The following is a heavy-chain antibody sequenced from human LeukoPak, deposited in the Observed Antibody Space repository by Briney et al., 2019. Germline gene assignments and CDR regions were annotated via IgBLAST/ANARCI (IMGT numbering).Heavy chain of an antibody. CDR2: IWYDGSNK. J-gene: IGHJ4*02. Sequence: PGGSLRLSCAASGFTFSSYGMYWVRQAPGKGLEWVAVIWYDGSNKYYADSVKGRFTISRGNSKNTLYLQMNSLRAEDTAVYYCARGRSYGSEPLDYWGQGTLVTVSS. V-gene: IGHV3-33*08. D-gene: IGHD5-18*01. CDR1: GFTFSSYG. CDR3: ARGRSYGSEPLDY.